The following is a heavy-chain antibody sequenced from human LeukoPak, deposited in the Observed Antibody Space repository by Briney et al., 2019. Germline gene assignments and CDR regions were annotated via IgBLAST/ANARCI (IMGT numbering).Heavy chain of an antibody. CDR1: GGSFSGYY. V-gene: IGHV4-34*01. J-gene: IGHJ3*02. CDR2: INHSGST. CDR3: ATSYYDSSGYYYDDAFDI. D-gene: IGHD3-22*01. Sequence: SETLSFTCAVYGGSFSGYYWSWIRQPLGKGLEWIGEINHSGSTNYNPSLKSRVTISVDTSKNQFSLKLSSVTAADTAVYYCATSYYDSSGYYYDDAFDIWGQGTMVTVSS.